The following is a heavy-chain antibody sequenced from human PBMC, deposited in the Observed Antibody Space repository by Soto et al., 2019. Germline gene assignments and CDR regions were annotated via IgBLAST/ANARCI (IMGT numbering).Heavy chain of an antibody. D-gene: IGHD2-15*01. CDR2: IYPGDSDT. CDR1: GYSFTSYW. CDR3: ARLVVFPHYYYGMDV. V-gene: IGHV5-51*01. Sequence: LGESLKISCKGSGYSFTSYWIGWVRQMPGKGLEWMGIIYPGDSDTRYSPSFQGQVTISADKSISTAYLQWSSLKASDTAMYYCARLVVFPHYYYGMDVWGQGTTVTVSS. J-gene: IGHJ6*02.